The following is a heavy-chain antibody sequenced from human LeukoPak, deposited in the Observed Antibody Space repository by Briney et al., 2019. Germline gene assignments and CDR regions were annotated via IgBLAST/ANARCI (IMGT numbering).Heavy chain of an antibody. CDR2: IYSGGST. J-gene: IGHJ4*02. D-gene: IGHD2-2*01. Sequence: PGGSLRLSCAASGFTVSSNYMSWVRQAPGKGLEWVSVIYSGGSTYYAVSVKGRFTISRDNSKNTLYLQMNSLRAEDTAVYYCAREFCSTTSCYFDYWGQGTLVTVSS. CDR3: AREFCSTTSCYFDY. CDR1: GFTVSSNY. V-gene: IGHV3-66*01.